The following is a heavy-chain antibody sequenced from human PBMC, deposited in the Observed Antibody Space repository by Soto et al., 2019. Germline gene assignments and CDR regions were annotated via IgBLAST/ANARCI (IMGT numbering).Heavy chain of an antibody. V-gene: IGHV3-20*04. D-gene: IGHD3-9*01. CDR3: ARGPDILTGYLYYYYGMDV. Sequence: GGSLRLSCAASGFTFDDYGMSWVRQAPGKGLEWVSGINWNGGSTGYADSVKGRFTISRDNAKNSLYLQMNSLRAEGTAVYYCARGPDILTGYLYYYYGMDVWGQGTTVTVSS. J-gene: IGHJ6*02. CDR2: INWNGGST. CDR1: GFTFDDYG.